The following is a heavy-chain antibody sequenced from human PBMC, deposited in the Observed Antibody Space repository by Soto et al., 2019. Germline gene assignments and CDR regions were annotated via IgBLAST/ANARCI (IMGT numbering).Heavy chain of an antibody. CDR2: MNPNGGNT. Sequence: VKGSCKASGYTFTSYDSNWGRQPAGRGGEWMGWMNPNGGNTCYAQKFQGRVTMTRNTSISTLYLELNSLRSEDTDVYYCARGAARYCSSNSCYLYYYSYGMDVWGQGTTVTVSS. CDR3: ARGAARYCSSNSCYLYYYSYGMDV. V-gene: IGHV1-8*01. J-gene: IGHJ6*02. CDR1: GYTFTSYD. D-gene: IGHD2-2*01.